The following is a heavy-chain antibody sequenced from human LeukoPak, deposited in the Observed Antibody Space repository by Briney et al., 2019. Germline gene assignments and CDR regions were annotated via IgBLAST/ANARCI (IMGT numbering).Heavy chain of an antibody. V-gene: IGHV3-7*01. D-gene: IGHD4-23*01. J-gene: IGHJ4*02. CDR3: ARGRPHGNDY. CDR2: IKPDGSEK. CDR1: GFTFSTYW. Sequence: GGSLRLSCAASGFTFSTYWMSWVRQAPGKSLEWVATIKPDGSEKYYVDSVKGRFTISRDNAKNTLYLQMNSLRVEDTAVYYCARGRPHGNDYWGQGTLVTVSS.